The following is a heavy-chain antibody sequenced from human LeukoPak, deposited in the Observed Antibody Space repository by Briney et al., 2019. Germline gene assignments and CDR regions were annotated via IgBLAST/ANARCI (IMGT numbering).Heavy chain of an antibody. Sequence: GGSLRLSCAASGFTFSSYWMHWVRQAPGKGLVWVSRINSDGSSTSYADSVKGRFTISRDNAKNTLYLQTNSLRAEDTAVYYCARGGDYYDSAGAFDVWGQGTMVTVSS. J-gene: IGHJ3*01. CDR3: ARGGDYYDSAGAFDV. CDR1: GFTFSSYW. CDR2: INSDGSST. D-gene: IGHD3-22*01. V-gene: IGHV3-74*01.